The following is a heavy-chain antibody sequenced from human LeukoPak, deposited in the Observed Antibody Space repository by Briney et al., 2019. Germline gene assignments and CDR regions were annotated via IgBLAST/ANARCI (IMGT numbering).Heavy chain of an antibody. D-gene: IGHD3-16*02. CDR2: INPSGGST. Sequence: GASVKVSCKASGYTFTSYYMHCVRQAPGQGLEWMGIINPSGGSTSYAQKFQGRVTMTRDTSTSTVYMELSSLRSEDTAVYYCARDLSEITFGGVIDTKDYWGQGTLVTVSS. J-gene: IGHJ4*02. CDR1: GYTFTSYY. V-gene: IGHV1-46*01. CDR3: ARDLSEITFGGVIDTKDY.